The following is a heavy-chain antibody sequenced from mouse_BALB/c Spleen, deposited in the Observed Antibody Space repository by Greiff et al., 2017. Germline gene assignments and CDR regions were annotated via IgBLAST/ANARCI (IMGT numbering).Heavy chain of an antibody. CDR2: ISSGGSYT. D-gene: IGHD1-1*01. CDR1: GFTFSSYA. Sequence: DVMLVESGGGLVKPGGSLKLSCAASGFTFSSYAMSWVRQSPEKRLEWVAEISSGGSYTYYPDTVTGRFTISRDNAKNTLYLEMSSLRSEDTAMYYCARDREVATRGFAYWGQGTLVTVSA. CDR3: ARDREVATRGFAY. V-gene: IGHV5-9-4*01. J-gene: IGHJ3*01.